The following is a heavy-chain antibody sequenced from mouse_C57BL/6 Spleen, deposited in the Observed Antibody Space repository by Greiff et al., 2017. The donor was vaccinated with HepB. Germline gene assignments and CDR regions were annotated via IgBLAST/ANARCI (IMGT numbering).Heavy chain of an antibody. D-gene: IGHD2-1*01. V-gene: IGHV1-80*01. CDR3: ARHYGNSHWYFDV. J-gene: IGHJ1*03. CDR2: IYPGDGDT. Sequence: QVQLQQSGAELVKPGASVKISCKASGYAFSSYWMNWVKQRPGKGLEWIGQIYPGDGDTNYNGKFKGKATLTADKSSSTAYMQLSSLTSEDSAVYFCARHYGNSHWYFDVWGTGTTVTVSS. CDR1: GYAFSSYW.